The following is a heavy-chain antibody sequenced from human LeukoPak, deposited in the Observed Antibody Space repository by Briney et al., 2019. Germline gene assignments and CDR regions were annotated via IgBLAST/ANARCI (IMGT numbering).Heavy chain of an antibody. CDR1: GFTFSSYG. Sequence: PGGSLRLSCAASGFTFSSYGMHWVRQAPGKGLEWVAFIRYDGSNKYYADSVKGRFTISRDNSKNTLYLQMNSLRAEDTAVYYCARTTEDCSRTSCYQYWFDPWGQGTLVTVSS. V-gene: IGHV3-30*02. CDR3: ARTTEDCSRTSCYQYWFDP. J-gene: IGHJ5*02. D-gene: IGHD2-2*01. CDR2: IRYDGSNK.